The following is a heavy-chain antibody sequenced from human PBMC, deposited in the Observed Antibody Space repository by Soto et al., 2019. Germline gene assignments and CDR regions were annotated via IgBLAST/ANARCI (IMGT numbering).Heavy chain of an antibody. D-gene: IGHD4-17*01. CDR2: INHSGST. CDR1: GGSFSGYY. J-gene: IGHJ4*02. CDR3: ARVEGYGGAFDY. Sequence: QVQLQQWGAGLLKPSETLSLTCDVHGGSFSGYYWGWIRQPPGKGLEWIGEINHSGSTNYNPSLKSRVTISVDPSKIQFSLNLSSVTAADTAVYYCARVEGYGGAFDYWGQGTLVTVSS. V-gene: IGHV4-34*01.